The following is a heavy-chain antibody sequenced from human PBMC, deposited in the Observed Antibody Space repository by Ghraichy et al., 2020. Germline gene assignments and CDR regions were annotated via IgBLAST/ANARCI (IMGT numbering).Heavy chain of an antibody. CDR1: GGSISSHY. Sequence: SQTLSLTCSVSGGSISSHYWSWIRQPPGKGLEWIGYIYYSGGTNYNPSLNSRVTTSADTSKNQFSLKLRSVTAADAAVYYCARHEYSYRWFDPWGQGTLVTVSS. D-gene: IGHD4-11*01. V-gene: IGHV4-59*08. CDR3: ARHEYSYRWFDP. CDR2: IYYSGGT. J-gene: IGHJ5*02.